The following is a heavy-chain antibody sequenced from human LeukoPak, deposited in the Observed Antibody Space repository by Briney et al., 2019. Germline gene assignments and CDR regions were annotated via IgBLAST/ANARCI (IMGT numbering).Heavy chain of an antibody. CDR3: ARHYYYGSGSYYNWFDP. D-gene: IGHD3-10*01. CDR1: GGSFSGYY. Sequence: PSETLSLTCAVYGGSFSGYYWSWIRQPPGKGLEWIGEINHSGSTYYNPSLKSRVTISVDTSKNQFSLKLSSVTAADTAVYYCARHYYYGSGSYYNWFDPWGQGTLVTVSS. CDR2: INHSGST. V-gene: IGHV4-34*01. J-gene: IGHJ5*02.